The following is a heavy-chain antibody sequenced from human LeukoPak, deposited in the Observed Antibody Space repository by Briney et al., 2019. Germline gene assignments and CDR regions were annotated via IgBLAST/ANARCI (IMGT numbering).Heavy chain of an antibody. J-gene: IGHJ4*02. Sequence: PGGSLRLSCAASGFTFRSYSMNWVRQAPGKGLEWVSYMCSSSSTKHYADSVKGRFTISRDNAKNSLYLQMNRLKDEDTAVYYCARGQWLDRFDYWGQGTLVTVSS. CDR1: GFTFRSYS. CDR3: ARGQWLDRFDY. CDR2: MCSSSSTK. D-gene: IGHD6-19*01. V-gene: IGHV3-48*02.